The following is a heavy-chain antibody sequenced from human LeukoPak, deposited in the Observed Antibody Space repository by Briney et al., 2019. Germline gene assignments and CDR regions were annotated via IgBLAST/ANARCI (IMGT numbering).Heavy chain of an antibody. D-gene: IGHD6-13*01. CDR2: IIPIFGTA. CDR1: GGTFSSYA. CDR3: ARGGYSSSWYWGFGYYYMDV. J-gene: IGHJ6*03. Sequence: GASVKVSCKASGGTFSSYAISWVRQAPGHGLEWMGGIIPIFGTANYAQKFQGRVTITTDESTSTAYMELSSLRSEDTAVYYCARGGYSSSWYWGFGYYYMDVWGQGTTVTVSS. V-gene: IGHV1-69*05.